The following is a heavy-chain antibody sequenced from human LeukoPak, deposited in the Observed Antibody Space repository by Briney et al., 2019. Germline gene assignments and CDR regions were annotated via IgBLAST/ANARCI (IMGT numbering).Heavy chain of an antibody. CDR1: GYTFTGYY. J-gene: IGHJ4*02. CDR3: ARDRWELLKGTFDY. Sequence: ASVKVSCKASGYTFTGYYMHWVRQAPGQGLEWMGWINPNSGGTNYAQKFQGRVTMTRDTSISTAYMELSRLRSDDTAVYYCARDRWELLKGTFDYWGQGTLVTVSS. D-gene: IGHD1-26*01. CDR2: INPNSGGT. V-gene: IGHV1-2*02.